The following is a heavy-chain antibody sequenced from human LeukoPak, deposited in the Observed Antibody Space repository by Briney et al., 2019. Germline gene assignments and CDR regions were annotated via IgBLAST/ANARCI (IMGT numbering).Heavy chain of an antibody. V-gene: IGHV4-34*01. D-gene: IGHD3-22*01. CDR1: GGSFSGYY. Sequence: SVTLSLTCAVYGGSFSGYYWSWIRQPPGKGLEWIGEINHSGSTNYNPSLKSRVTISVDTSKNQFSLKLSFVTAADTAVYYCARNYYYDSSGYYLFDYWGQGTLVTVSS. CDR2: INHSGST. J-gene: IGHJ4*02. CDR3: ARNYYYDSSGYYLFDY.